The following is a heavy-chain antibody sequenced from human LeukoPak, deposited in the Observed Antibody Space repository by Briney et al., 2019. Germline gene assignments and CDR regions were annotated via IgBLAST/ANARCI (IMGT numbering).Heavy chain of an antibody. D-gene: IGHD6-13*01. Sequence: ASVKVSCKASGDTFTSYDINWVRQATGQGLEWMAWMNPNSGNTGYAQKFQGRVTMTRNTSISTAYMELSSLRSEDTAVYYCARAASYSSSGKTRKNYYFDYWGQGTLVTVSS. V-gene: IGHV1-8*01. J-gene: IGHJ4*02. CDR1: GDTFTSYD. CDR2: MNPNSGNT. CDR3: ARAASYSSSGKTRKNYYFDY.